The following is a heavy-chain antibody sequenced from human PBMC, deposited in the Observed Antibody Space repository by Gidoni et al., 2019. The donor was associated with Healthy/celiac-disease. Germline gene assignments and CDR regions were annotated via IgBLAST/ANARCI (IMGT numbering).Heavy chain of an antibody. CDR3: ARDYGSGSYYPQDYYFDY. CDR2: ISSSSSYI. CDR1: GFTFSSYS. D-gene: IGHD3-10*01. J-gene: IGHJ4*02. Sequence: EVQLVESGGGLVKPGGSLRLSCAASGFTFSSYSMNWVRQAPGKGLEWVSSISSSSSYIYYADSVKGRFTISRDNAKNSLYLQMNSLRAEDTAVYYCARDYGSGSYYPQDYYFDYWGQGTLVTVSS. V-gene: IGHV3-21*01.